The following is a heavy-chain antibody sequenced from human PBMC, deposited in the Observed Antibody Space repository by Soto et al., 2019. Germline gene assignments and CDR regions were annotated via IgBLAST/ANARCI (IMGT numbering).Heavy chain of an antibody. Sequence: SVKVSCKASGYTFTGYYMHWVRQVPGQGLEWMGWINPNSGGTNYAQKFQGWVTMTRDTSISTAYMELSRLRSDDTAVYYCARVRKTYYDFWSGSPRDGMDVWGQGTTVTVSS. J-gene: IGHJ6*02. CDR1: GYTFTGYY. CDR2: INPNSGGT. V-gene: IGHV1-2*04. D-gene: IGHD3-3*01. CDR3: ARVRKTYYDFWSGSPRDGMDV.